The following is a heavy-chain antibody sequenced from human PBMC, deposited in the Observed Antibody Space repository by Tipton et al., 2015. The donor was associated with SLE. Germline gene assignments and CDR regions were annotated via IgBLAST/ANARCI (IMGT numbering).Heavy chain of an antibody. Sequence: SLRLSCAASGFTFSSYSMNWVRQAPGKGLEWVSYISSSRSTIYYADSVKCRFTISRDNAKNSLYLQMNSLRAEDTAVYYCARDLDSSLGSWGQGTLVTVSS. CDR3: ARDLDSSLGS. V-gene: IGHV3-48*01. CDR1: GFTFSSYS. J-gene: IGHJ5*01. CDR2: ISSSRSTI. D-gene: IGHD6-6*01.